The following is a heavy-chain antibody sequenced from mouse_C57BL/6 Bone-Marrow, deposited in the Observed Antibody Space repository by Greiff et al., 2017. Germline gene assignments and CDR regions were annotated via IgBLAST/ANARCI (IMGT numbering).Heavy chain of an antibody. CDR3: ARKGYDYDGAY. Sequence: VQLQQSGAELVKPGASVKMSCKASGYTFTSYWITWVKQRPGQGLEWIGDMYPGSGSTNYNEKLKSKATLTVDTSSSTAYMQLSSLTSEDSAVYYCARKGYDYDGAYWGQGTLVTVSA. D-gene: IGHD2-4*01. V-gene: IGHV1-55*01. CDR2: MYPGSGST. CDR1: GYTFTSYW. J-gene: IGHJ3*01.